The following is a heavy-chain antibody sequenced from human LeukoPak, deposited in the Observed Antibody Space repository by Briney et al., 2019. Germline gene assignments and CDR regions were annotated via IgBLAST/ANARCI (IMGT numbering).Heavy chain of an antibody. V-gene: IGHV3-53*01. CDR1: GLTFSNHW. Sequence: GGSLRLSCAASGLTFSNHWMTWVRQAPGKGLEWVSVIYSGGSTYYADSVKGRFTISRDNSKNTLYLQMNSLRAEDTAVYYCARGTGYSSPDWFDPWGQGTLVTVSS. D-gene: IGHD6-13*01. J-gene: IGHJ5*02. CDR2: IYSGGST. CDR3: ARGTGYSSPDWFDP.